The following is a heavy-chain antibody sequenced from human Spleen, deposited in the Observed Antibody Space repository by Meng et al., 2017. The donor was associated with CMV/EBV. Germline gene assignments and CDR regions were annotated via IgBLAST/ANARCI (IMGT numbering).Heavy chain of an antibody. CDR3: ARDGGGIIVPAADDY. Sequence: GGSLRLSCVMSGFTLSSYGMHWVRQAPGKGLEWVAFIRSDGSNTYYADSVKGRFTISRDNSKNTLYLQMTSLRAEDTAVYYCARDGGGIIVPAADDYWGQGTLVTVSS. D-gene: IGHD2-2*01. J-gene: IGHJ4*02. V-gene: IGHV3-30*02. CDR1: GFTLSSYG. CDR2: IRSDGSNT.